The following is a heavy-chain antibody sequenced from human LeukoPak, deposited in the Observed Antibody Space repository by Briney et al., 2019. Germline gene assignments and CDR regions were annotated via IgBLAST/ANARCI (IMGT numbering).Heavy chain of an antibody. V-gene: IGHV3-48*03. Sequence: GGSLRLSCAASGFTFSSYEMNWVRQAPGKGLEWVSYISSSGSTIYYADSVKGRFTISRDNAKNSLYLQMNSLRAEDTAVYYCARGITMVRGTSDYWGQGTLVTVSS. CDR1: GFTFSSYE. D-gene: IGHD3-10*01. CDR2: ISSSGSTI. J-gene: IGHJ4*02. CDR3: ARGITMVRGTSDY.